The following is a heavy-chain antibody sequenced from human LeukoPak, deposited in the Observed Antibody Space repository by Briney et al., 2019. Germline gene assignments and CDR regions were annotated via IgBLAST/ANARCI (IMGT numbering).Heavy chain of an antibody. CDR3: AIAYSSSWYYFDY. D-gene: IGHD6-13*01. J-gene: IGHJ4*02. CDR2: IYYSGST. V-gene: IGHV4-59*01. Sequence: PSETLSLTCTVSGGSISSYYWSWIRQPPGKGLEWIGYIYYSGSTNYNPSLKSRVTISVDTSKNQFSLKLSSVTAADTAVYYCAIAYSSSWYYFDYWGQGTLVTVSS. CDR1: GGSISSYY.